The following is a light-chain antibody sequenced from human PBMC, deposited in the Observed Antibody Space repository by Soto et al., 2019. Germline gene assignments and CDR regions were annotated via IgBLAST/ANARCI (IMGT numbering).Light chain of an antibody. Sequence: EIVLTQSPGTLSLSPGERATLSCRAIQSVSSNLACYQQKPGQAPRLLIYGASTRATDIPARFSGSGSGTEFTLTIRSLQSEDFAVYYCQQYNNWPPITFGQGTRLEIK. J-gene: IGKJ5*01. CDR3: QQYNNWPPIT. CDR2: GAS. V-gene: IGKV3-15*01. CDR1: QSVSSN.